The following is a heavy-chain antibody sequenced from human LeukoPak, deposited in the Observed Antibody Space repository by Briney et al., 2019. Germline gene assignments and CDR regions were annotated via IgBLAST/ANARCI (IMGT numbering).Heavy chain of an antibody. D-gene: IGHD3-10*01. V-gene: IGHV3-7*01. Sequence: GGSLRLSCAASGFTFSSYWMSWVRQAPGKGLEWVANIKQDGSEKYYVDSVKGRFTISRDNAKNSLYLQMNSLRAEDTAVYYCARDLGVKWFGDRTGWYWGQGTLVTVSS. CDR3: ARDLGVKWFGDRTGWY. CDR2: IKQDGSEK. CDR1: GFTFSSYW. J-gene: IGHJ4*02.